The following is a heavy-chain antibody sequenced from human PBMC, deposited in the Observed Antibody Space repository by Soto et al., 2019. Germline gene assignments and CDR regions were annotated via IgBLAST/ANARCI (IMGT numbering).Heavy chain of an antibody. V-gene: IGHV3-73*01. CDR1: GFTFSGSA. J-gene: IGHJ6*03. CDR3: TRHNPTLGYCSGGSCYQLKGYYYYMDV. Sequence: PGGSLRLSCAASGFTFSGSAMHWARQASGKGLEWVGRIRSKANSYATAYAASVKGRFTISRDDSKNTAYLQMNSLKTEDTAVYYCTRHNPTLGYCSGGSCYQLKGYYYYMDVWGKGTTVTVSS. D-gene: IGHD2-15*01. CDR2: IRSKANSYAT.